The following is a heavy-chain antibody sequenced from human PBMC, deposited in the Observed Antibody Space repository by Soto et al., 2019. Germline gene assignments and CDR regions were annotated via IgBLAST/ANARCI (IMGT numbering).Heavy chain of an antibody. V-gene: IGHV3-30-3*01. D-gene: IGHD3-16*02. J-gene: IGHJ4*02. Sequence: QVQLVESGGGVVQPGRSLRLPCAASGFTFSCCAMHWVRQAPGKGLEWVAVISNDGSNISYADSVKGRFTISRDNSKNTLYLQMNSLRAEDTAVYYCVASGLSFDYWGQGTLVTVSS. CDR3: VASGLSFDY. CDR1: GFTFSCCA. CDR2: ISNDGSNI.